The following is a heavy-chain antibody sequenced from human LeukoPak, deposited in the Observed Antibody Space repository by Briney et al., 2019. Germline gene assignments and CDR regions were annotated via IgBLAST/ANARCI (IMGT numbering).Heavy chain of an antibody. J-gene: IGHJ5*02. V-gene: IGHV4-59*01. CDR1: GCSISSYY. D-gene: IGHD3-9*01. CDR2: IYDSGST. Sequence: SETLSLTCTVSGCSISSYYWSWIWQSPGKGLEWIGYIYDSGSTNYNPSLKSRVTISVDTSRSQFSLKLSSVTAADTAVYYCAREDYNILTGSGDNWFDPWGQGTLVTVSS. CDR3: AREDYNILTGSGDNWFDP.